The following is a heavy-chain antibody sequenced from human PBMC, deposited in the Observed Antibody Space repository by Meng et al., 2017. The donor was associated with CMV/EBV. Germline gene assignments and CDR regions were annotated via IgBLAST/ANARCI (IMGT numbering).Heavy chain of an antibody. CDR1: GYTFTGYY. Sequence: ASVKVSCKASGYTFTGYYMHWVRQAPGQGLEWMGWINHNSGGTNYAQKFQGRVTMTRDTSISTAYMELSRLRSDDTAVYYCARDRSSSDSYNWFDPWGQGTLVTVSS. J-gene: IGHJ5*02. V-gene: IGHV1-2*02. CDR3: ARDRSSSDSYNWFDP. CDR2: INHNSGGT. D-gene: IGHD6-6*01.